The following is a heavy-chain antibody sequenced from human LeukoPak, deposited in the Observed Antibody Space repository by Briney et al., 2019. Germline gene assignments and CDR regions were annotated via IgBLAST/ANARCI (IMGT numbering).Heavy chain of an antibody. V-gene: IGHV4-34*01. CDR2: INNSGST. Sequence: SETLSLTCAVDGGSFSGYYWSWVRQPPGKGGEWGGEINNSGSTNYNPSLKSPVTISVDTSKNQFSLKLSSVTAADTAVYYCARGGYDFWSGYYTDCFDPWGQGTLVTVSS. D-gene: IGHD3-3*01. J-gene: IGHJ5*02. CDR3: ARGGYDFWSGYYTDCFDP. CDR1: GGSFSGYY.